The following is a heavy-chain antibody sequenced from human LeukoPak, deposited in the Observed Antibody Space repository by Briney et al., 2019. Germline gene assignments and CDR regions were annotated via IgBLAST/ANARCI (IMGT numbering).Heavy chain of an antibody. Sequence: PGGSLRLSCTASGFTFRSYAMSWVRQAPGKGLDWVSGINEPGVYTYYADSVKGRFTISRDNSKNTLYLQMNSLRAEDTAVYYCARGIAAAGTVGVFDYWGQGTLVTVSS. V-gene: IGHV3-23*01. CDR3: ARGIAAAGTVGVFDY. D-gene: IGHD6-13*01. CDR1: GFTFRSYA. CDR2: INEPGVYT. J-gene: IGHJ4*02.